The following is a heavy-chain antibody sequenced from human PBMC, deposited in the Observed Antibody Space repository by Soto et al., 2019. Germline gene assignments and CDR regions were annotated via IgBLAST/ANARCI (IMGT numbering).Heavy chain of an antibody. V-gene: IGHV4-59*01. D-gene: IGHD6-6*01. CDR3: AREFYISSSYYYYMDV. CDR1: GGSISSYY. Sequence: QVQLQESGPGLVKPSETLSLTCTVSGGSISSYYWSWIRQPPGKGLERIGHIYYSGSTNYNPSLKSRVTISVDTSKNQCSLKLSSVTAADTAVYYCAREFYISSSYYYYMDVWGKGTTVTVSS. CDR2: IYYSGST. J-gene: IGHJ6*03.